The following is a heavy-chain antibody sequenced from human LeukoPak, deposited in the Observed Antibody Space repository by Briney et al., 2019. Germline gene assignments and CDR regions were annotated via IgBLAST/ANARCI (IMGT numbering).Heavy chain of an antibody. CDR3: ARNLPGAPFDY. CDR2: ISWNSGSI. J-gene: IGHJ4*02. CDR1: GFTFDDYA. V-gene: IGHV3-9*01. Sequence: GGSLRLSCAASGFTFDDYAMHWVRQAPGKGLEWVSGISWNSGSIGYADSVKGRFTISRDNAKNSLCLQMNSLRAEDTALYYCARNLPGAPFDYWGQGTLVTVSS. D-gene: IGHD1-14*01.